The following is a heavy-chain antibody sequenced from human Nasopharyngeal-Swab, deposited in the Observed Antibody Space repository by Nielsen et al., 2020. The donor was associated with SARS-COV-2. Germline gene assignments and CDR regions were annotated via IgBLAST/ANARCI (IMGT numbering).Heavy chain of an antibody. J-gene: IGHJ6*02. CDR2: INPNSGGT. CDR1: GCTFTGYY. D-gene: IGHD1-26*01. CDR3: ARDLGGSYQYYYYGMDV. Sequence: ASVKVSCKASGCTFTGYYMHWVRQAPGQGLEWMGRINPNSGGTNYAQKFQGRVTMTRDTSISTAYMELSRLRSDDTAVYYCARDLGGSYQYYYYGMDVWGQGTTVTVSS. V-gene: IGHV1-2*06.